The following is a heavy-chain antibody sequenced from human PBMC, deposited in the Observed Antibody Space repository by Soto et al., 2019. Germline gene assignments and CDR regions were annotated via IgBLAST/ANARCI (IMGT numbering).Heavy chain of an antibody. Sequence: SETLYLTCTVSGGSISSSSYYWGWIRQPPGKGLEWIGSIYYSGSTYYNPSLKSRVTISVDTSKNQFSLKLSSVTAADTAVYYCAREYSSSWYPKTYFDYWGQGTLVTVSS. J-gene: IGHJ4*02. CDR2: IYYSGST. CDR1: GGSISSSSYY. V-gene: IGHV4-39*07. CDR3: AREYSSSWYPKTYFDY. D-gene: IGHD6-13*01.